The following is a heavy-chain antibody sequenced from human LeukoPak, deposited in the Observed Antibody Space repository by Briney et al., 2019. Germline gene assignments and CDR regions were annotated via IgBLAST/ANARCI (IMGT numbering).Heavy chain of an antibody. CDR2: ISGSGGTT. J-gene: IGHJ4*02. D-gene: IGHD6-13*01. CDR1: GFTFSSYA. CDR3: AKDEGIAAACY. V-gene: IGHV3-23*01. Sequence: PGGSLRLSCAASGFTFSSYAMTWVRQAPGKGLEWVSAISGSGGTTFYADSVKGRFTISRGNSKNTLYLQMNSLRAEDTAVYYCAKDEGIAAACYWGQGTLVTVSS.